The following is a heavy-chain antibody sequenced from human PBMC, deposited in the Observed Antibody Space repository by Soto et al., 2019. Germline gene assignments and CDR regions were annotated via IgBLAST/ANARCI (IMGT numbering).Heavy chain of an antibody. CDR3: ARYDAESGSNKLDP. V-gene: IGHV4-61*01. J-gene: IGHJ5*02. Sequence: QVQLQESGPGLVKPSETLSVTCTVSGGPVSSRSHFWSWIRQPPGGGLQWIGYIYYSGSTNYNPSLKSRATLSVDTSRNQFSLRLTSVTAADTAVYYCARYDAESGSNKLDPWGQGTLVTVSS. CDR1: GGPVSSRSHF. D-gene: IGHD5-12*01. CDR2: IYYSGST.